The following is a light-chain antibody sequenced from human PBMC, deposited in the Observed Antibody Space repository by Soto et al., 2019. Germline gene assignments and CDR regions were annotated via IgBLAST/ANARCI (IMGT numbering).Light chain of an antibody. CDR1: QNISNY. CDR3: QQYNTWPPFA. CDR2: VAS. Sequence: IVLTQSPATLSLSPGKSASLSCRASQNISNYLIWYQQKPGQAPRLLIYVASTRATGIPARFSGSGSGTEFTLTISSLQSEDFAMYFCQQYNTWPPFAFGPGTKVDIK. J-gene: IGKJ3*01. V-gene: IGKV3-15*01.